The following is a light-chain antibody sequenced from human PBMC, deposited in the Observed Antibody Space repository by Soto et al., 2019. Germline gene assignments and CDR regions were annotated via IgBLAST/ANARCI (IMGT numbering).Light chain of an antibody. J-gene: IGKJ4*01. CDR1: QSISSW. Sequence: DIQMTQSPSTLSASLRDRVNITSRASQSISSWLAWYQQKPGKAPKLLIYKASSLESGVPSRFSGSGSGTEFTLTISSLQPDDFATYYCQQYNSYPLTFGGGTKVDIK. CDR3: QQYNSYPLT. CDR2: KAS. V-gene: IGKV1-5*03.